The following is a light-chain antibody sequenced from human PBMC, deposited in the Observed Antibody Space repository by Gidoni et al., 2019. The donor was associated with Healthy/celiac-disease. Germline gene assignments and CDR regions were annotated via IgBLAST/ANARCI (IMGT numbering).Light chain of an antibody. J-gene: IGKJ2*01. CDR2: GAS. CDR3: QQYYSTPYT. V-gene: IGKV4-1*01. CDR1: QRVLYSSNNKNY. Sequence: DIVMTQSPDSLAGSLGERATINCKSSQRVLYSSNNKNYLAWYQQKPGQPPKLLIYGASSRESGVPDRFSGSGSGTDFTLTISSLQAEDVAVYYCQQYYSTPYTFGQGTKLEIK.